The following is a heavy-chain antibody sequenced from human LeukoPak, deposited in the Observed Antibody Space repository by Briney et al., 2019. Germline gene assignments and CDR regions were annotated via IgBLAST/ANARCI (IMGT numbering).Heavy chain of an antibody. CDR2: INQDGSEK. CDR1: GFTFSNYA. Sequence: PWGSLRLSCAASGFTFSNYAMSWVRQAPGKGLEWVANINQDGSEKYYVDSVKGRFTISRDNAKNSLYLQMNSLRAEDTAVYYCARMSIAARRDAFDIWGQGTMVTVSS. D-gene: IGHD6-6*01. J-gene: IGHJ3*02. V-gene: IGHV3-7*01. CDR3: ARMSIAARRDAFDI.